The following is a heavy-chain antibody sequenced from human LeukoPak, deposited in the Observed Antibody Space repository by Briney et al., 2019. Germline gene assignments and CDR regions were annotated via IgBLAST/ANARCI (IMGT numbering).Heavy chain of an antibody. CDR1: GYTFTSYG. CDR3: ARGLQETLAWLKAFSVFDI. J-gene: IGHJ3*02. D-gene: IGHD5-24*01. V-gene: IGHV1-18*01. CDR2: ISAYNGNT. Sequence: GASVKVSCKASGYTFTSYGISRVRQAPGQGLEWMGWISAYNGNTNYAQKLQGRVTMTTDTSTSTAYMELRSLRSDDTAVYYCARGLQETLAWLKAFSVFDIWGRGTMVTVSS.